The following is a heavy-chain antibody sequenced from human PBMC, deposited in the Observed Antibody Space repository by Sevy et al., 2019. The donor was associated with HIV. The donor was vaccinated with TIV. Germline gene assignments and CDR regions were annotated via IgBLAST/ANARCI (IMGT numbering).Heavy chain of an antibody. CDR3: AKDSYFDNTLFDY. CDR1: GVTISNYA. D-gene: IGHD3-22*01. V-gene: IGHV3-23*01. J-gene: IGHJ4*02. CDR2: ISGSGGST. Sequence: GGSLRLSCATSGVTISNYAMNWVRQPPGKGLEWVSGISGSGGSTYYADSVKGRFTISRDNSKNTLYLQMNNLRAEDTAVYYCAKDSYFDNTLFDYWGQGTLVTVSS.